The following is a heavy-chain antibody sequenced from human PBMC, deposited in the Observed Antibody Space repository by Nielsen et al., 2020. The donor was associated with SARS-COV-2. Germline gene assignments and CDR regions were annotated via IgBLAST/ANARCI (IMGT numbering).Heavy chain of an antibody. V-gene: IGHV1-18*01. Sequence: ASVKVSCKASGGTFSSYAISWVRQAPGQGLEWMGWISAYNGNTNYAQKLQGRVTMTTDTSTSTAYMELRSLRSDDTAVYYCARGYYDFWSGYSSYYYYYYMDVWGKGTTVTVSS. CDR2: ISAYNGNT. CDR3: ARGYYDFWSGYSSYYYYYYMDV. D-gene: IGHD3-3*01. J-gene: IGHJ6*03. CDR1: GGTFSSYA.